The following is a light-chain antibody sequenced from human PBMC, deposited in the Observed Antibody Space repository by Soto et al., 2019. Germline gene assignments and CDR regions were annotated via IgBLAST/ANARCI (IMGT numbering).Light chain of an antibody. Sequence: ELVRTQSPGTLSLSPGERATLSCRARQTVNNIHLVWYQQKLGQAPRLLIYATSNRATGIPDRFSGSGSGTDFTLTINRLEPEDCAVYYCQHYNDSPLVFGGGTTVEIK. CDR2: ATS. J-gene: IGKJ4*01. V-gene: IGKV3-20*01. CDR3: QHYNDSPLV. CDR1: QTVNNIH.